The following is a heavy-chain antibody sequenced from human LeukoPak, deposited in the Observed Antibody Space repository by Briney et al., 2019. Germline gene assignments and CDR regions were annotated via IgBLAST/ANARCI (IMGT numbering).Heavy chain of an antibody. CDR2: MCGTAGCT. D-gene: IGHD3-22*01. J-gene: IGHJ5*01. CDR1: GFTFYMYA. Sequence: GGSLTLSXQASGFTFYMYAMSWVRQAPGKGLEWVASMCGTAGCTFYPDSVKGRFTISRDNSKNVLYLRMNSLTAEDTAIYYCAKDRPNFHENSGHYYRRDGDSWGQGTLVTVSS. V-gene: IGHV3-23*01. CDR3: AKDRPNFHENSGHYYRRDGDS.